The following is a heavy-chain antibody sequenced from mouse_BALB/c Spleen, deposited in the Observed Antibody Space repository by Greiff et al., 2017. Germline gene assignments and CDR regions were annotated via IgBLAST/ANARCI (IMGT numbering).Heavy chain of an antibody. V-gene: IGHV5-12-2*01. CDR1: GFTFSSYT. CDR3: ARPSYYGNPFAY. CDR2: ISNGGGST. Sequence: EVQLVESGGGLVQPGGSLKLSCAASGFTFSSYTMSWVRQTPEKRLEWVAYISNGGGSTYYPDTVKGRFTISRDNAKNTLYLQTSSLKSEDTAMYYCARPSYYGNPFAYWGQGTLVTVSA. J-gene: IGHJ3*01. D-gene: IGHD2-10*01.